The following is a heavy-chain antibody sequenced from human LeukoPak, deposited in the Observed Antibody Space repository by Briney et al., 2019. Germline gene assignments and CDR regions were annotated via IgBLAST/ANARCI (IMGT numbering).Heavy chain of an antibody. CDR2: IYSGGTI. V-gene: IGHV3-53*01. CDR1: GLTVSANC. CDR3: AKDSHFDY. J-gene: IGHJ4*02. Sequence: GGSLRLSCAASGLTVSANCVSWVRQAPGKGLEWVALIYSGGTIFYGDSVKGRFTISRDNSKNTLYLQMNSLRAEDTAVYYCAKDSHFDYWGQGALVTVSS.